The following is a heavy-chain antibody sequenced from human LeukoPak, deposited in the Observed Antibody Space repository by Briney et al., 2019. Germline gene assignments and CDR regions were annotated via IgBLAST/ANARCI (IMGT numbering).Heavy chain of an antibody. CDR2: IYYSGST. CDR1: GGSISSYY. Sequence: SETLSLTCTVSGGSISSYYWSWIRQPPGKGLEWIGYIYYSGSTNYNPSLKSRVTISVDTSKNQFSLKLSSVTAADTAVYYCARRPYSSGWSTSYYFDYWGQGTLVTVSS. CDR3: ARRPYSSGWSTSYYFDY. J-gene: IGHJ4*02. V-gene: IGHV4-59*08. D-gene: IGHD6-19*01.